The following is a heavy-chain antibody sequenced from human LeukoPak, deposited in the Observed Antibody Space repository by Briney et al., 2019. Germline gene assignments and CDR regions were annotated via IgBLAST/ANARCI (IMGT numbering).Heavy chain of an antibody. J-gene: IGHJ4*02. CDR3: TTDLGDSSDFYSFDY. CDR1: GFTFSNAW. CDR2: IKSKTDGGTT. D-gene: IGHD4-17*01. Sequence: GGSLRLSYAASGFTFSNAWMSWVRQAPGKGLEWVGRIKSKTDGGTTDHAAPVKGRFTISRDDSKNTLYLQMNSLETEDTAVYYCTTDLGDSSDFYSFDYWGQGTLVTVSS. V-gene: IGHV3-15*01.